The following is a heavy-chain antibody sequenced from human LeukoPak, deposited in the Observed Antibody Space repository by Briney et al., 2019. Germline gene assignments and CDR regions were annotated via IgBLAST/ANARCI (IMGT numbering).Heavy chain of an antibody. CDR3: ARGANYDSSGYFGY. J-gene: IGHJ4*02. V-gene: IGHV4-34*01. Sequence: PSETLSLTCAVYGGSFSGYYWSWIRQPPGKGLEWFGEINHSGSTNYNPSLKSRVTISVDTSKNQFSLKLSSVTAADTAVYYCARGANYDSSGYFGYWGQGTLVTVSS. D-gene: IGHD3-22*01. CDR1: GGSFSGYY. CDR2: INHSGST.